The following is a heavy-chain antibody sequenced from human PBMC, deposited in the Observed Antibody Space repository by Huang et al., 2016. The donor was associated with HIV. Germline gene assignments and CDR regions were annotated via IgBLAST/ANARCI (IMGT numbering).Heavy chain of an antibody. CDR3: ARGSGELWWSPEGYFDL. V-gene: IGHV4-34*01. Sequence: QVQLQQWGAGLLKPSETLSLTCPVYGGSFTIYYWTWVRQSPGKGLDWIGEIKHSGSTNHNPSLKRRVTRSVDTSKKQLSTKLTSLTAADTAGDYCARGSGELWWSPEGYFDLWGRGTLVTVSS. CDR2: IKHSGST. J-gene: IGHJ2*01. D-gene: IGHD2-21*01. CDR1: GGSFTIYY.